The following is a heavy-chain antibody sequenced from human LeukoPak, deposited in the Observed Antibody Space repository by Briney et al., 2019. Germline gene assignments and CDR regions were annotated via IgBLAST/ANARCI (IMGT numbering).Heavy chain of an antibody. CDR3: ARETSQKGAHYMDV. Sequence: SETLSLTCTVSGVSISSYYWSWIRQPPGKGLEWIGYIYYSGSTNYKPSLKRRVTISVDTSKNQFSLKLSSVPAADTAVYYCARETSQKGAHYMDVWGKGTTVTISS. D-gene: IGHD3-16*01. J-gene: IGHJ6*03. V-gene: IGHV4-59*01. CDR2: IYYSGST. CDR1: GVSISSYY.